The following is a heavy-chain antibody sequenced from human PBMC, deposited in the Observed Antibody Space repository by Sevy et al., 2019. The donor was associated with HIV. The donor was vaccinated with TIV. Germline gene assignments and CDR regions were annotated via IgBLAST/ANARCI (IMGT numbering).Heavy chain of an antibody. CDR1: GGSFSGYY. V-gene: IGHV4-34*01. CDR3: ARRGVVPAATPVHYYYGMDV. Sequence: SETLSLTCAVYGGSFSGYYWSWIRQPPGKGLEWFGEINHSGSTNYNPSLKSRVTISVDTSKNQFSLKLSSVTAADTAVYYCARRGVVPAATPVHYYYGMDVWGQGTTVTVSS. D-gene: IGHD2-2*01. J-gene: IGHJ6*02. CDR2: INHSGST.